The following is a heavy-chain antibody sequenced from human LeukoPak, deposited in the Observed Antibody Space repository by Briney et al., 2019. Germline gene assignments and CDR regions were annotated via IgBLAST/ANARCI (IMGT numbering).Heavy chain of an antibody. V-gene: IGHV3-23*01. CDR1: GFTFSNYA. D-gene: IGHD4-23*01. Sequence: GGSLRLSCAASGFTFSNYAMSWVRQAPGKGLEWVSDISASGGSTYYTDSVKGRFTISRDNSKNTLYLQMNSLRAEDTAVYYCAKDGSTVVTPGYYFDYWGQGTLVTVSS. J-gene: IGHJ4*02. CDR3: AKDGSTVVTPGYYFDY. CDR2: ISASGGST.